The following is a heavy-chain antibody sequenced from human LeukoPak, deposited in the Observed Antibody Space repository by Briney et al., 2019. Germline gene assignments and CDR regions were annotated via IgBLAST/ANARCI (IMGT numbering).Heavy chain of an antibody. V-gene: IGHV3-74*01. J-gene: IGHJ4*02. CDR1: GFTFSRHW. D-gene: IGHD2-15*01. Sequence: GGSLRLSCAASGFTFSRHWMYWVRHVPGKGLIWVSGIKEDGTITRYADSVRGRFTISRDNAKNTVWLQMNSLRAEDTALYYCVRGSTGWYSWGQGTVVTVSS. CDR3: VRGSTGWYS. CDR2: IKEDGTIT.